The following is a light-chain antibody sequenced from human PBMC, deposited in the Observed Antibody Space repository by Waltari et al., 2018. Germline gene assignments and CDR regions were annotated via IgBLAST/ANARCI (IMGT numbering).Light chain of an antibody. CDR1: QSVTNY. J-gene: IGKJ4*01. V-gene: IGKV3-11*01. Sequence: DIVLTHSPAILSLSPGERASLSCRAIQSVTNYLSWYQQKPGQAPRLRIYEPSNRATGIPARFSGSGFGTDCTLTISSLEPEDFAVYYWQQRRDWPLTFGGGTKVEIK. CDR2: EPS. CDR3: QQRRDWPLT.